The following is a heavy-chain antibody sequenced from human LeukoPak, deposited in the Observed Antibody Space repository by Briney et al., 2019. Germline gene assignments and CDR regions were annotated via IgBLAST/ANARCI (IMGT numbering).Heavy chain of an antibody. Sequence: GGSLRLFCAASGFTVSSNYMSWVRQATGKGLEWVSVIYSGGSTYYADSMKGRVTISRDNSKNTLYLQMNSLRAEDTAVYYCARDETYYYDSSGYPEFVYWGQGTLVTVSS. CDR3: ARDETYYYDSSGYPEFVY. CDR1: GFTVSSNY. J-gene: IGHJ4*02. V-gene: IGHV3-66*02. CDR2: IYSGGST. D-gene: IGHD3-22*01.